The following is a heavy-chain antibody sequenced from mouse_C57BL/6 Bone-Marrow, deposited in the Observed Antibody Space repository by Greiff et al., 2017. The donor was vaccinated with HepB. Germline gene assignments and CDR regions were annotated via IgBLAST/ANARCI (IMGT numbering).Heavy chain of an antibody. CDR2: IHPNSGST. D-gene: IGHD1-1*01. CDR1: GYTFTSYW. CDR3: ARRYYGSSLMDY. J-gene: IGHJ4*01. Sequence: VQLQQPGAELVKPGASVKLSCKASGYTFTSYWMHWVKQRPGQGLEWIGMIHPNSGSTNYNEKFKSKATLTVDKSSSTAYMQLSSLTSEDSAVYYCARRYYGSSLMDYWGQGTSVTVSS. V-gene: IGHV1-64*01.